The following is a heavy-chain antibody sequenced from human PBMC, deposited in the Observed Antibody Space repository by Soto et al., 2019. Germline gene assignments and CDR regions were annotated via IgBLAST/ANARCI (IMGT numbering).Heavy chain of an antibody. V-gene: IGHV3-9*01. CDR2: ISWNGAYI. J-gene: IGHJ4*02. CDR1: GFNFDDYA. CDR3: TRDIFRTITTIDY. Sequence: EVQLVESGGGLVQPGRSLRLSCAASGFNFDDYAMNWFRQAPGKGLEWVSGISWNGAYIGYADSVKGRFTISRDNAKNSLTLQMNSLSPEDTALYYCTRDIFRTITTIDYWGQGTLFTVSS. D-gene: IGHD1-1*01.